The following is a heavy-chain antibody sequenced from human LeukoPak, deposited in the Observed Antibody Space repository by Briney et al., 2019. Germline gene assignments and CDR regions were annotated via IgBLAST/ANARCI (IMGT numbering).Heavy chain of an antibody. D-gene: IGHD3-3*01. CDR1: GFTFSSYS. Sequence: GGSLRLSCAASGFTFSSYSMNWVRQAPGKGLEWVSSISSSSGYIYYADSVKGRFTISRDNAKNSLYLQMNSLRAEDTAVYYCARDGSGLPVDYWGQGTLVTVSS. V-gene: IGHV3-21*01. CDR2: ISSSSGYI. CDR3: ARDGSGLPVDY. J-gene: IGHJ4*02.